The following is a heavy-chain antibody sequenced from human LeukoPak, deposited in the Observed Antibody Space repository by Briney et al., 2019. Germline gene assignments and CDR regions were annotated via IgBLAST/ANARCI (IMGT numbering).Heavy chain of an antibody. V-gene: IGHV1-2*06. J-gene: IGHJ4*02. Sequence: ASVKVSCKASGYTLTGYYMHWVRQAPGQGLEWMGRINPNSGGTNYAQKFQGRVTMTRDTSISTAYMELSRLRSDDTAVYYCARDEYYYDSSGYYQDYWGQGTLVTVSS. CDR3: ARDEYYYDSSGYYQDY. CDR1: GYTLTGYY. CDR2: INPNSGGT. D-gene: IGHD3-22*01.